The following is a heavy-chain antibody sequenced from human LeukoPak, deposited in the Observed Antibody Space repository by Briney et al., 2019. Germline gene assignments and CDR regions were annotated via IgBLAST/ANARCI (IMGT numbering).Heavy chain of an antibody. Sequence: SETLSLTCTVSGGSISSYYWSWIRQPPGKGLEWIGYIYYSGSTNYNPSLKSRVTISVDTSKNQFSLKLSSVTAADTAVYYCARSFYGSGNLFDPWGQGTLVTVSS. CDR2: IYYSGST. J-gene: IGHJ5*02. D-gene: IGHD3-10*01. CDR3: ARSFYGSGNLFDP. V-gene: IGHV4-59*01. CDR1: GGSISSYY.